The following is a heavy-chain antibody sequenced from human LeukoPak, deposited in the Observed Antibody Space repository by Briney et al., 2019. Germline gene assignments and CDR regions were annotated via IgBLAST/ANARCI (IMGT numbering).Heavy chain of an antibody. CDR1: GFTFSSYE. Sequence: GGSLRLSCAASGFTFSSYEMNWVRQAPGKGLEWVSYISSSGSTIYYADSVRGRFTLSRDNAKNSLHLQMNSLRVEDTAIYYCAREVAVTGTPSLDNWGQGTLVTVSS. CDR2: ISSSGSTI. V-gene: IGHV3-48*03. D-gene: IGHD6-19*01. J-gene: IGHJ4*02. CDR3: AREVAVTGTPSLDN.